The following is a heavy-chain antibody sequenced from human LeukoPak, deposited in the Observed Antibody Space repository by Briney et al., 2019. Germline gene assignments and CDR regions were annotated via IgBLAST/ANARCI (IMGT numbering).Heavy chain of an antibody. CDR2: IVPIFGTA. CDR3: ARSYDSSGYYFDY. Sequence: ASVKVSCKASGGTFSSYAISWVRQAPGQGLEWMGRIVPIFGTANYAQKFQGRVTITTDESTSTAYMELSSLRSEDTAVYYCARSYDSSGYYFDYWGQGTLVTVSS. D-gene: IGHD3-22*01. J-gene: IGHJ4*02. V-gene: IGHV1-69*05. CDR1: GGTFSSYA.